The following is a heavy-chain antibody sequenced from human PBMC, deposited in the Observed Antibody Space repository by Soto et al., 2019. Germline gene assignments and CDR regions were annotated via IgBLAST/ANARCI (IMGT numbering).Heavy chain of an antibody. CDR3: ARVYRQGYNWNYGEFDP. D-gene: IGHD1-7*01. CDR2: TYYRSKWYN. Sequence: PSQTLSLTCAISGDSVSSNSAAWNWIRQSPSRGLEWLGRTYYRSKWYNDYAVSVKGRITINPDTSKNQFSLQLNSVTPEDTAVYYCARVYRQGYNWNYGEFDPWGQGTLVTVSS. CDR1: GDSVSSNSAA. V-gene: IGHV6-1*01. J-gene: IGHJ5*02.